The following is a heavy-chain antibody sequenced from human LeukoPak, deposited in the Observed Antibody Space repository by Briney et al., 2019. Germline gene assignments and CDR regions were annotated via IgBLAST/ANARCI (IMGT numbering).Heavy chain of an antibody. CDR3: ARYQYYGSGSYSPDDAFDI. V-gene: IGHV1-18*04. J-gene: IGHJ3*02. D-gene: IGHD3-10*01. CDR2: ISAYNGNT. Sequence: GASVKVSCKASGYTFTRYGISWVRQAPGQGLEWMGWISAYNGNTKYAQKLQGRVIMTTDTSTGTAYMELRSLRSDDTAVYYCARYQYYGSGSYSPDDAFDIWGQGTMVTVSS. CDR1: GYTFTRYG.